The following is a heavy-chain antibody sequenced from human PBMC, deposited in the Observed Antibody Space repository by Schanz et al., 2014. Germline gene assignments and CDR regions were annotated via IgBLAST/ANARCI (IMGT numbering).Heavy chain of an antibody. CDR1: GFNINNNY. CDR2: SYIGGDT. V-gene: IGHV3-53*04. Sequence: EVRLVESGGGLVKPGGSLRLSCAASGFNINNNYMTWVRQAPGKGLEWVSVSYIGGDTYYADSVKGRFIISRDNSKNTLYLQMNSLRREDTAVYFCAKAFRTTKYYGMDVWGQGTTVTVSS. D-gene: IGHD1-1*01. J-gene: IGHJ6*02. CDR3: AKAFRTTKYYGMDV.